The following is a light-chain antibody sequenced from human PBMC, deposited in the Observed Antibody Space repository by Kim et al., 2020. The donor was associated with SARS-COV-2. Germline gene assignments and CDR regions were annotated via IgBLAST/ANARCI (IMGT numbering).Light chain of an antibody. Sequence: EIVLTQSPGTLSLSPGERATLSCRASQSISSNYLAWYQQKPGQAPRLLIYGVSSRATDIPDRFSGSGSGTDFTLTISRLEPEDFALYYCQQYGGSLLTFGGGTKVDIK. CDR2: GVS. J-gene: IGKJ4*01. V-gene: IGKV3-20*01. CDR1: QSISSNY. CDR3: QQYGGSLLT.